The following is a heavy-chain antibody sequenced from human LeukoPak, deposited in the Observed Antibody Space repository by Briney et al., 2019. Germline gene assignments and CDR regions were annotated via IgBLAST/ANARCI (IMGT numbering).Heavy chain of an antibody. CDR1: GYSFTSYW. CDR2: TYPGDSDT. D-gene: IGHD6-13*01. J-gene: IGHJ3*02. CDR3: ARRPYSISPGAFDI. V-gene: IGHV5-51*01. Sequence: GESLKISCKGPGYSFTSYWIGWVRQMPGKGLEWMGITYPGDSDTRYSPSFQGQVTISADRSITTAYLQWSSLEASDTAMYYCARRPYSISPGAFDIWGQGTMVTVSS.